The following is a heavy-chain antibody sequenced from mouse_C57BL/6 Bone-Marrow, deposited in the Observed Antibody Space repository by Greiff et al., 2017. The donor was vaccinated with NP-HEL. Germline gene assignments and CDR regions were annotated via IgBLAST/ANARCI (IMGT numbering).Heavy chain of an antibody. Sequence: VQLPPSGGGFVKPGGSLKLSCAASGFPFSDYGLPWVRQAPVNGLVWVAYICSGSSTIYYADTVKGRFTISRDNAKNTLFLQMTSLRSEDTAMYYCARRYRGLYYYAMDYWGQGTSVTVSS. J-gene: IGHJ4*01. D-gene: IGHD2-12*01. CDR3: ARRYRGLYYYAMDY. V-gene: IGHV5-17*01. CDR2: ICSGSSTI. CDR1: GFPFSDYG.